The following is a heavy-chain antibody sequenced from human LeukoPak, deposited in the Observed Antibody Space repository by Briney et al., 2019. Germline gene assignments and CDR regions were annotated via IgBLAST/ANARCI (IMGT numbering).Heavy chain of an antibody. Sequence: SEPQSLTCALYGGSLSGYYWSWIRHPPGKGLEWIGEINHSGSTNYYPSLQCRVSIAVDTTKNHFSLKLSSVTAADVSVYSCARGRTTIRWFDTWGQGTLVTVSS. CDR1: GGSLSGYY. V-gene: IGHV4-34*01. CDR3: ARGRTTIRWFDT. CDR2: INHSGST. D-gene: IGHD5-24*01. J-gene: IGHJ5*02.